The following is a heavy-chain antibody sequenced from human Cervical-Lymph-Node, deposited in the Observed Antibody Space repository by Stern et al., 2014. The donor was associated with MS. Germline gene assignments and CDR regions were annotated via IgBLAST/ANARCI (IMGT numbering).Heavy chain of an antibody. CDR1: GGSISSGDYY. Sequence: QVQLQESGPGLVKPSQTLSLTCTVSGGSISSGDYYWSWIRQPPGKGLEWVGYIDYSGSTYYNPSLKSRVTISVDTSKNQFSLKLSSVTAADTAVYYCASANCSSTSCPNWFDPWGQGTLVTVSS. D-gene: IGHD2-2*01. J-gene: IGHJ5*02. V-gene: IGHV4-30-4*01. CDR2: IDYSGST. CDR3: ASANCSSTSCPNWFDP.